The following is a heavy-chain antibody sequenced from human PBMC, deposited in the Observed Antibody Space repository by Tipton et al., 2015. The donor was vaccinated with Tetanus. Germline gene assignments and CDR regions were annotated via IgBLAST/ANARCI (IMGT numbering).Heavy chain of an antibody. CDR2: ILPIYGTT. Sequence: QLVQSGAEGKKPGASVKVSCETSGYMFTAYYLHWVRQAPGQGLEWMGTILPIYGTTNYAQKFQGRVTITADKSTRTVYMELSSLRSGDTAIYYCARDYDGSEPYDYWGQGTLVTVSS. CDR1: GYMFTAYY. D-gene: IGHD3-10*01. V-gene: IGHV1-46*01. J-gene: IGHJ4*01. CDR3: ARDYDGSEPYDY.